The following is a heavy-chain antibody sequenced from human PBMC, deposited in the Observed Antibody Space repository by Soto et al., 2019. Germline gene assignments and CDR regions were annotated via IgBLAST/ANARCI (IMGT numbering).Heavy chain of an antibody. Sequence: SVKVSCKASGGTFSSYAISWVRQAPGQGLEWMGGIIPIFGTANYAQKFQGRVTITADESTSTAYMELSSLRSEDTAVYYCAAEAGYCSSNSCYDYYYYYGMDVWGQGTTVTVSS. J-gene: IGHJ6*02. CDR3: AAEAGYCSSNSCYDYYYYYGMDV. V-gene: IGHV1-69*13. CDR1: GGTFSSYA. CDR2: IIPIFGTA. D-gene: IGHD2-2*01.